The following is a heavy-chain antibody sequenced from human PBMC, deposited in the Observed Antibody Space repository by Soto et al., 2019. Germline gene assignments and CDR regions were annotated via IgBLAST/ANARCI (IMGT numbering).Heavy chain of an antibody. Sequence: GGSLRLSCAASGFTFSSYSMNWVRQAPGKGLEWVSSISSSSSYIYYADSVKGRFTISRDNAKNSLYLQMNSLRAEDTAVYYCARDSIFGYSYYYYGMDAWGQGTTVTVSS. J-gene: IGHJ6*02. CDR1: GFTFSSYS. V-gene: IGHV3-21*01. D-gene: IGHD3-3*01. CDR3: ARDSIFGYSYYYYGMDA. CDR2: ISSSSSYI.